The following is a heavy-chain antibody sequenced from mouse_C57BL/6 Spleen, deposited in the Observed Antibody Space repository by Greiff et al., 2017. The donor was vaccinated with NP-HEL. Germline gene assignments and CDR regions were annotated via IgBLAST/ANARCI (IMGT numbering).Heavy chain of an antibody. CDR2: ISGGGGNT. Sequence: DVMLVESGGGLVKPGGSLKLSCAASGFTFSSYTMSWVRQTPEKRLEWVATISGGGGNTYYPDSVKGRFTISRDNAKNTLYLQMSSLRSEDTALYYCARDYTGGYWGQGTSVTVSS. D-gene: IGHD2-4*01. CDR1: GFTFSSYT. CDR3: ARDYTGGY. J-gene: IGHJ4*01. V-gene: IGHV5-9*01.